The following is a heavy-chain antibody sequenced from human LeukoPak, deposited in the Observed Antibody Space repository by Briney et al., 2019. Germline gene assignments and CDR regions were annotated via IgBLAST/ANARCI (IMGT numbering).Heavy chain of an antibody. CDR1: GFTFSSYG. CDR3: ARGLLSSLWSSDS. Sequence: PGGSLRLSCAASGFTFSSYGMHWVRQAPGKGLEWVAVIWPDGGNKFYADSVKGRFTISRDNSKNTLYLQMNSLRAEDTAVYYCARGLLSSLWSSDSWGQGTLVTVSS. D-gene: IGHD3-10*01. CDR2: IWPDGGNK. J-gene: IGHJ4*02. V-gene: IGHV3-33*01.